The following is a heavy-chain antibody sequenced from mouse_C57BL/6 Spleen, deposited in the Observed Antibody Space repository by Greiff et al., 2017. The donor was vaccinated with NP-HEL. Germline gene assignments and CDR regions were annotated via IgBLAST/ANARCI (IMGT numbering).Heavy chain of an antibody. CDR3: ARHAGYDYDWFAY. J-gene: IGHJ3*01. Sequence: VQGVESGPGLVAPSQSLSITCTVSGFSLTSYGVHWVRQPPGKGLEWLVVIWSDGSTTYNSALKSRLSISKDNSKSQVFLKMNSLQTDDTAMYYCARHAGYDYDWFAYWGQGTLVTVSA. CDR2: IWSDGST. D-gene: IGHD2-4*01. V-gene: IGHV2-6-1*01. CDR1: GFSLTSYG.